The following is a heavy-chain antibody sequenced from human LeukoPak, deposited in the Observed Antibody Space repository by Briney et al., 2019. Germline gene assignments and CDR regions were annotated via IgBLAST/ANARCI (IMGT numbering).Heavy chain of an antibody. V-gene: IGHV3-23*01. J-gene: IGHJ4*02. CDR3: AKDPSHIVVVTTILNY. CDR2: ISGSGGST. Sequence: GGSLRLSCAASGFTFSSYAMSWVRQAPGKGLEWVSAISGSGGSTYYADSVKGRFTISRDNSKNTLYLQMNSLRAEDTAVYYCAKDPSHIVVVTTILNYWGQGTLATVSS. CDR1: GFTFSSYA. D-gene: IGHD2-21*02.